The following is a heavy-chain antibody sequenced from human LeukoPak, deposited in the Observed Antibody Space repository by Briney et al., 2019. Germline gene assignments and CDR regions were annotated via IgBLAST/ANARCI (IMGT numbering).Heavy chain of an antibody. J-gene: IGHJ4*02. D-gene: IGHD6-19*01. CDR1: GFTFYNFA. CDR2: ISGSGGST. V-gene: IGHV3-23*01. CDR3: AKDRMAVAAFRVKFHY. Sequence: GGSLRLSCAASGFTFYNFAMSWVRQAPGKGLEWVSGISGSGGSTDYADSVKGRFTVSRDNSKNILYLEMNSLRVEDTAVYFCAKDRMAVAAFRVKFHYWGQGTLVAVSS.